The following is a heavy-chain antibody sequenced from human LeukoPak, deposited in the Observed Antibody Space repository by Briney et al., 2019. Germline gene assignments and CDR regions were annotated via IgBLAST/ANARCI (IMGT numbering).Heavy chain of an antibody. Sequence: SETLSLTCTVSGDSLSTKNYYWTWIRQPPGKGLEWIGTIYYSGTTYYNPSLKSRVTISVDTSRNQFSLRLSSVTAADTAVYYCARRRGTGLYYFDYWGQGAWSPSPQ. CDR1: GDSLSTKNYY. CDR3: ARRRGTGLYYFDY. CDR2: IYYSGTT. D-gene: IGHD6-19*01. J-gene: IGHJ4*02. V-gene: IGHV4-39*01.